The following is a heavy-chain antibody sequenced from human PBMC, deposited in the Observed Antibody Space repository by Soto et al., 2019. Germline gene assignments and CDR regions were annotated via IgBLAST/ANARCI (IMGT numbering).Heavy chain of an antibody. J-gene: IGHJ4*02. D-gene: IGHD4-17*01. CDR3: ARWYGGSLDY. CDR1: GGSISSYY. CDR2: IYYSGST. V-gene: IGHV4-59*01. Sequence: SETLSLTCTVSGGSISSYYWSWIRQPPGKGLEWIGYIYYSGSTNYNPSLKSLVTISVDTSKNQFSLKLSSVTAADTAVYYCARWYGGSLDYWGQGTLVTVSS.